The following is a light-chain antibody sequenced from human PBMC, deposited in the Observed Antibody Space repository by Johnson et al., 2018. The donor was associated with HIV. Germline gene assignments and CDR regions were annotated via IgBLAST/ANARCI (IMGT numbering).Light chain of an antibody. CDR1: SSNVGSSF. CDR3: GTWDSSLSAYV. CDR2: DNN. Sequence: QSVLTQPPSVSAAPGQKVTISCSGSSSNVGSSFVSWYRQVPGTAPKLLIYDNNKRPSGIPDRFSGSKSGTSATLGIIELQTGDEADYYCGTWDSSLSAYVFGTGTKVTVL. J-gene: IGLJ1*01. V-gene: IGLV1-51*01.